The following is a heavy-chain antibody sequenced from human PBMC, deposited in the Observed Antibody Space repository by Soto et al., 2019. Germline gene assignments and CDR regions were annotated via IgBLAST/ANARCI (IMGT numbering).Heavy chain of an antibody. J-gene: IGHJ4*02. Sequence: SETLSLTCTVSGGSISSGGYYWSWIRQHPGKGLEWIGYIYFSGSTYYNPSLNSRVTISVDTSKNQFSLKLSSVTAADTAVYYCARSGIAVAEYYFNYWGQGTLVTVSS. CDR1: GGSISSGGYY. V-gene: IGHV4-31*03. D-gene: IGHD6-19*01. CDR3: ARSGIAVAEYYFNY. CDR2: IYFSGST.